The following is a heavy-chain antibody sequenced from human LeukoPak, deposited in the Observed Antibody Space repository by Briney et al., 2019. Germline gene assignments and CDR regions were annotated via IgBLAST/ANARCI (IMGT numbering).Heavy chain of an antibody. J-gene: IGHJ4*02. Sequence: GGSLRLSCAASGFTFSSYDMTWVRQAPGRGLEWVANIKQDGSEKYYVDSVKGRFTISRDNSKNTLYLQMNSLRAEDTAVYYCAREVGGSKYDSSGYLDYWGQGTLVTVSS. D-gene: IGHD3-22*01. CDR2: IKQDGSEK. V-gene: IGHV3-7*01. CDR3: AREVGGSKYDSSGYLDY. CDR1: GFTFSSYD.